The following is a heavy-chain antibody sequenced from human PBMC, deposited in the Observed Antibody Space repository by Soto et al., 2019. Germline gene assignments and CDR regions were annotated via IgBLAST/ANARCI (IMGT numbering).Heavy chain of an antibody. CDR1: GYTFTSYL. D-gene: IGHD3-16*01. Sequence: ASVKVSCKASGYTFTSYLIHWVRQAPGQGLEWMGLINPSGGSANYAQKFQGRVTMTRDTSTSTVYMELSSLRSEDTAVYYCARVFGGATPFFVYWGQGTLVTVSS. CDR3: ARVFGGATPFFVY. CDR2: INPSGGSA. V-gene: IGHV1-46*01. J-gene: IGHJ4*02.